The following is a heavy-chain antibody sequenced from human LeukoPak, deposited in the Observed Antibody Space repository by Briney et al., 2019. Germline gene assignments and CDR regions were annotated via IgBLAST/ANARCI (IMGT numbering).Heavy chain of an antibody. CDR2: LYHSGST. V-gene: IGHV4-39*01. Sequence: KSSETLSLTCTVSGGSISSSSYYWGWIRQPPGKGLEWIGSLYHSGSTYYNPSLKNRVTISVDTSKNQFSLKLSSVTAADTAVYYCAHLASYSDYWGQGTLVTVSS. CDR1: GGSISSSSYY. J-gene: IGHJ4*02. CDR3: AHLASYSDY.